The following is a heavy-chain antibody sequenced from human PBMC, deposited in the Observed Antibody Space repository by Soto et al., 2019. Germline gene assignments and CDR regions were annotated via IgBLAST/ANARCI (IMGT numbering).Heavy chain of an antibody. CDR3: AKWAPYYDFWSGYSDY. CDR1: GFTFGTYG. D-gene: IGHD3-3*01. V-gene: IGHV3-30*18. J-gene: IGHJ4*02. CDR2: ISYDGSDK. Sequence: PGGSLRLSCAASGFTFGTYGMHWVRQAPGKGLEWVAVISYDGSDKYYADSVKGRFTISRDNSKNTLYLQMNSLRAEDTAVYYCAKWAPYYDFWSGYSDYWGQGTLVTVSS.